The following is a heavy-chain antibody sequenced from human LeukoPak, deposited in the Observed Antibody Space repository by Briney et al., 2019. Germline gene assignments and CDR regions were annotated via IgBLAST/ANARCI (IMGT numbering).Heavy chain of an antibody. CDR3: ARDPNYYDSSGYAALDY. V-gene: IGHV3-48*01. CDR1: GFTFSSYA. D-gene: IGHD3-22*01. Sequence: PGGSLRLSCAASGFTFSSYAMSWVRQAPGKGLEWVSYISSSSSTIYYADSVKGRFTISRDNAKNSLYLQMNSLRAEDTAVYYCARDPNYYDSSGYAALDYWGQGTLVTVSS. J-gene: IGHJ4*02. CDR2: ISSSSSTI.